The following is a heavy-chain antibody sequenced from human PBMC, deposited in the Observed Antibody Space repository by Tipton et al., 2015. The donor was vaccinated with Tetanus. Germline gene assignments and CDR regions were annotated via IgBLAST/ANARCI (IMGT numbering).Heavy chain of an antibody. J-gene: IGHJ4*02. CDR1: GFTFSSYW. CDR3: ARGMAEASNCGGDCYSDY. V-gene: IGHV3-7*04. CDR2: IRQNGNEK. Sequence: SLRLSCAASGFTFSSYWMDWVRQAPGKRLEWVAAIRQNGNEKYYVDSVKGRFTISRDNTKNSLYLQMISLRAEDTAVYSCARGMAEASNCGGDCYSDYWGQGTLVTVSS. D-gene: IGHD2-21*02.